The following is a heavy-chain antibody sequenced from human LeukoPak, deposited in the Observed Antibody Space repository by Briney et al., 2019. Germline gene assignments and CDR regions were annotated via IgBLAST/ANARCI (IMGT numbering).Heavy chain of an antibody. D-gene: IGHD6-6*01. CDR3: ARGLSGYASSLGY. V-gene: IGHV3-74*01. Sequence: GGSLRLSCAASGFTFSNYWVHWVRQAPGKGLVWVPRINSDGSSTSYADSVRGRFSISRDNAKNTLYLQMNSLRAEDTAVYYCARGLSGYASSLGYWGQGTLVTVSA. CDR1: GFTFSNYW. J-gene: IGHJ4*02. CDR2: INSDGSST.